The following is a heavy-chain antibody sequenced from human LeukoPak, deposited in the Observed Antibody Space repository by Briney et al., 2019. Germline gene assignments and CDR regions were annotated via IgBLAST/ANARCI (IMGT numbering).Heavy chain of an antibody. D-gene: IGHD2-2*01. CDR2: IYYSGST. Sequence: SETLSLTRTVSGGSISSGGYYWSWIRQHPGKGLEWIGYIYYSGSTYYNPSLKSRVTISVDTSKNQFSLKLSSVTAADTAVYYCARVIVVVPAATNWFDPWGQGTLVTVSS. CDR1: GGSISSGGYY. V-gene: IGHV4-31*03. J-gene: IGHJ5*02. CDR3: ARVIVVVPAATNWFDP.